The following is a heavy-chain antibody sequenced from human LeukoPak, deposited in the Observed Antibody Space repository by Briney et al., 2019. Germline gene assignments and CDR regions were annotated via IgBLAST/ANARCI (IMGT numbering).Heavy chain of an antibody. D-gene: IGHD3-16*02. CDR3: AKVYDYVWGSYRDFDY. J-gene: IGHJ4*02. Sequence: GASLRLSCAAPGFTFSSYAMSWVRQAPGKGLEWVSAISGSGGSTYYADSVKGRFTISRDNSKNTLYLQMNSLRAEDTAVYYCAKVYDYVWGSYRDFDYWGREPWSPSPQ. V-gene: IGHV3-23*01. CDR2: ISGSGGST. CDR1: GFTFSSYA.